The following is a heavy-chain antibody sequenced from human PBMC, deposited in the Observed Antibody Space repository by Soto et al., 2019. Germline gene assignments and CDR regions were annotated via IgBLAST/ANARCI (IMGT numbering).Heavy chain of an antibody. D-gene: IGHD3-10*02. CDR3: ARDGPPLFD. V-gene: IGHV1-18*04. J-gene: IGHJ4*01. CDR1: CYTFGSFG. Sequence: ASVKVSGRASCYTFGSFGIIGVRQAPGQGLEWMGWISAYNGNTNYAQKLQGRVTMTTDTSTSTAYMELRSLRSDDTAVYYCARDGPPLFDWGQGTLVTVSS. CDR2: ISAYNGNT.